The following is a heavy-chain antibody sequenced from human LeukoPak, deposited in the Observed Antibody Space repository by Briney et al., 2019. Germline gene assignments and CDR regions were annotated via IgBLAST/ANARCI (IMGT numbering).Heavy chain of an antibody. CDR2: IRYDGSNK. Sequence: PGGSLSLSCAASGFTFSSYAMHWVRQAPGKGLEWVAVIRYDGSNKYYADSVKGRFTISRDNSKNTLYPQMNSLRGEDTAVYYCAKEHMAAAGRLDYWGQGILVTVSS. J-gene: IGHJ4*02. CDR3: AKEHMAAAGRLDY. CDR1: GFTFSSYA. V-gene: IGHV3-33*06. D-gene: IGHD6-13*01.